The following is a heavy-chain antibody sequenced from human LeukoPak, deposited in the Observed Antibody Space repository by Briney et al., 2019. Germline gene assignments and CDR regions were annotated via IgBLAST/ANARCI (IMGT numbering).Heavy chain of an antibody. CDR3: AREWVIDYGDYDVYHYFDY. J-gene: IGHJ4*02. D-gene: IGHD4-17*01. V-gene: IGHV1-69*05. CDR1: GGTSSSYA. Sequence: SVKVSCKASGGTSSSYAISWVRQAPGQGLEWMGRIIPIFGTANYAQKFQGRVTITTDESTSTAYMELSSLRSEDTAVYYCAREWVIDYGDYDVYHYFDYWGQGTLVTVSS. CDR2: IIPIFGTA.